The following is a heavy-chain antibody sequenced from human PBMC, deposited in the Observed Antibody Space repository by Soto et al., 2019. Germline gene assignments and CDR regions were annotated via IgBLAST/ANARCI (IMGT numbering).Heavy chain of an antibody. J-gene: IGHJ4*02. D-gene: IGHD3-16*01. CDR1: GFSLTTYGVA. CDR3: ARHGNYAIAH. Sequence: QISLKESGPTLVKPTQTLTLTCSLSGFSLTTYGVAVEWIRQPPGKALEWLALVYWNDNKQYSPSLRSRLTITKDTSGNQVVLAMTNVDPLDTATYYCARHGNYAIAHWGQGTLVTVSS. V-gene: IGHV2-5*01. CDR2: VYWNDNK.